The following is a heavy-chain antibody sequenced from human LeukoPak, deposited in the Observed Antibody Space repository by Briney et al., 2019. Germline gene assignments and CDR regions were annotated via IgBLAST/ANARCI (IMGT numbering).Heavy chain of an antibody. D-gene: IGHD3-22*01. J-gene: IGHJ4*02. CDR1: GFAFNTYW. Sequence: GGSLRLSCAASGFAFNTYWMHWVRQAPGKGLVWVSRIKSDGSDTTYTDSVKGRFTISRDNAKNTLYLQMNSLSAEDTAMYSCARDRGYTFDYWGQGTLVTVSS. CDR3: ARDRGYTFDY. CDR2: IKSDGSDT. V-gene: IGHV3-74*01.